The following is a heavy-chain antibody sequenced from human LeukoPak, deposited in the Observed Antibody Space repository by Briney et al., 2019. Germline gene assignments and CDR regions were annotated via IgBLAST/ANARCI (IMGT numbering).Heavy chain of an antibody. V-gene: IGHV3-53*01. D-gene: IGHD2-15*01. CDR2: IYSGGST. CDR1: GLTVSSNY. CDR3: GRRSCSNWFDP. Sequence: PGGSLRLSCAPSGLTVSSNYMSWLRQAPGKGLEWVSVIYSGGSTYYADSVKGRFTISRDNSKNTLYLQMNSLRVEDTAVYYCGRRSCSNWFDPWGQGTLVTVSS. J-gene: IGHJ5*02.